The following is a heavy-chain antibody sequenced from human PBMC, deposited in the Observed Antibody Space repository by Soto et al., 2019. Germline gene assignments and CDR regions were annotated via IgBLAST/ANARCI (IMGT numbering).Heavy chain of an antibody. CDR3: AHRLASPDYYNCRGYSFGY. V-gene: IGHV2-5*02. J-gene: IGHJ4*02. D-gene: IGHD3-22*01. CDR1: GFSLSTYWVS. CDR2: IYWDNDT. Sequence: QITLKESGPTLVKPTQTLTLTCTFSGFSLSTYWVSVGWIRPPPGKALEWLALIYWDNDTYYSPSLKSMLTITNDSSETQVVLTMSNMDPVDTATLYCAHRLASPDYYNCRGYSFGYSGQGTLVTVSS.